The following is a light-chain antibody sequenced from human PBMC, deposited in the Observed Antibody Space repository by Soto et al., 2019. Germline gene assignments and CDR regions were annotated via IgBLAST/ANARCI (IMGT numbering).Light chain of an antibody. CDR2: AAS. CDR3: LQTYTTLTWT. CDR1: QTTSNY. J-gene: IGKJ1*01. Sequence: DTKLNKNPSSLSASVGDRVTITCRASQTTSNYLQWYQQKSGQAPKLLVYAASILHSGVPSRFSGSGSGTDFTLTINSLQPEDCATYYCLQTYTTLTWTFGQGTKVDIK. V-gene: IGKV1-39*01.